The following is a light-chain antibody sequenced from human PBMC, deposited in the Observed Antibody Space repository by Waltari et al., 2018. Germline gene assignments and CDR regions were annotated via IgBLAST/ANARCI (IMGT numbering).Light chain of an antibody. CDR3: QQYVTFPAT. CDR1: QSVSCF. V-gene: IGKV3-20*01. J-gene: IGKJ1*01. CDR2: HAS. Sequence: IWLTQPPAPLSLYAGERPTLSCRASQSVSCFLARYQQKPGQAPRLLIYHASSRATGIPDRFSGSGSGTDLSLTISRLDPEDFAVYYCQQYVTFPATFGQGTKLEIK.